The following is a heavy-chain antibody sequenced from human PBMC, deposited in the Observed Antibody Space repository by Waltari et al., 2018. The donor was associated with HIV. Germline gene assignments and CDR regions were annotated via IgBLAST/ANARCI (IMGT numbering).Heavy chain of an antibody. J-gene: IGHJ5*02. CDR3: ARDTGYCSFGSCSYNWLDP. Sequence: VHLVEYGDGLAQPGSTLRPPCDAPGFIFSSHSFHWARQAPGKGLEWVALISYDGSNKYYADSVKGRFTISRDNSKNTLYLQSNSLRAEDTSVYYCARDTGYCSFGSCSYNWLDPWGQGTLVSVSS. CDR1: GFIFSSHS. V-gene: IGHV3-30*01. CDR2: ISYDGSNK. D-gene: IGHD2-15*01.